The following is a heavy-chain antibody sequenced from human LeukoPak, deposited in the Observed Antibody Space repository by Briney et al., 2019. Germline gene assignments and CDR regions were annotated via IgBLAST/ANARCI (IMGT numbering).Heavy chain of an antibody. J-gene: IGHJ2*01. CDR2: IYYSGST. CDR3: ARQGGGFWYFDL. CDR1: GGSISSYY. V-gene: IGHV4-59*08. Sequence: SETLSLTCTVSGGSISSYYWSWIRQPPGKGLEWIGYIYYSGSTNYNPSLKSRVTISVDTSKNQFSLKLSSVTAAGTAVYYCARQGGGFWYFDLWDRGTLVTVSS. D-gene: IGHD6-25*01.